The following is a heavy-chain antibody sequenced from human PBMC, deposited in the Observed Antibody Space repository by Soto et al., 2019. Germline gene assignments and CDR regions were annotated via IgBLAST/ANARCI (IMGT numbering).Heavy chain of an antibody. J-gene: IGHJ4*02. CDR2: IIPILGTP. D-gene: IGHD3-22*01. CDR1: GDTFSSYA. Sequence: SVKVSCKTSGDTFSSYAISWVRQAPGQGLEWMGGIIPILGTPSYAQKFQGRVTITADKSTSTAYMELSSLRSEDTAVYYCARERSRYDRSGYYRPDYWGQGTLVTVSS. CDR3: ARERSRYDRSGYYRPDY. V-gene: IGHV1-69*10.